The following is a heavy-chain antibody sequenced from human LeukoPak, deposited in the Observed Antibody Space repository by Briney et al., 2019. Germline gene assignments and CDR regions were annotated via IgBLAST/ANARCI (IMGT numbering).Heavy chain of an antibody. CDR3: ARATTVTYYYYYYYYMDV. D-gene: IGHD4-17*01. CDR1: GGSISSSSYY. CDR2: IYYSGST. J-gene: IGHJ6*03. V-gene: IGHV4-39*07. Sequence: SETLSLTCTVSGGSISSSSYYWGWIRQPPGKGPEWIGSIYYSGSTYYNPSLKSRVTISVDTSKNQFSLKLSSVTAADTAVYYCARATTVTYYYYYYYYMDVWGKGTTVTVSS.